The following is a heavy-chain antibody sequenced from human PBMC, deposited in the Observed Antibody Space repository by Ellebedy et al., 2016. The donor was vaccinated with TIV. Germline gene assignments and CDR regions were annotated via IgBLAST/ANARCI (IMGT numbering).Heavy chain of an antibody. Sequence: PGGSLRLSCAPSGFTFSSYAMSWVRQAPGKGLEWVSTISHTGSRTYYANSVEGRFIISRDNSKRTLYLQMNSLRAEDTAVYYCAKDSGKYGWNSEYWGQGTQVTVTS. CDR3: AKDSGKYGWNSEY. J-gene: IGHJ4*02. CDR1: GFTFSSYA. CDR2: ISHTGSRT. D-gene: IGHD3-10*01. V-gene: IGHV3-23*01.